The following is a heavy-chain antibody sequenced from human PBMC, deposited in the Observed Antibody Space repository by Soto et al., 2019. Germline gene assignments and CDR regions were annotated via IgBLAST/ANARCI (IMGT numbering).Heavy chain of an antibody. Sequence: SETLSLTCAVYGGSFSGYYWSWIRQPPGKGLEWIGEINHSGSTNYNPSLKSRVTISVDTSKNQFSLKLSSVTAADTAVYYCARSSGGSGSGKYKYYYYYGMDVWGQGTTVTVSS. D-gene: IGHD3-10*01. CDR1: GGSFSGYY. V-gene: IGHV4-34*01. CDR3: ARSSGGSGSGKYKYYYYYGMDV. CDR2: INHSGST. J-gene: IGHJ6*02.